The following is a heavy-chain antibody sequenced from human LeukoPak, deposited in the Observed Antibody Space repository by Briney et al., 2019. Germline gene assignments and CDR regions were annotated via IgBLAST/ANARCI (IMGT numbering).Heavy chain of an antibody. V-gene: IGHV3-30-3*01. CDR1: GFTFSSYA. D-gene: IGHD2-2*01. J-gene: IGHJ4*02. CDR3: ATEIDIVVVPAAQCSFDY. Sequence: GGSLRLSCAASGFTFSSYAMHWVRQAPGKGLEWVAVISYDGSNKYYADSVKGRFTISRDNSKNTLYLQMNSLRAEDTAVYYCATEIDIVVVPAAQCSFDYWGQGTLVTVSS. CDR2: ISYDGSNK.